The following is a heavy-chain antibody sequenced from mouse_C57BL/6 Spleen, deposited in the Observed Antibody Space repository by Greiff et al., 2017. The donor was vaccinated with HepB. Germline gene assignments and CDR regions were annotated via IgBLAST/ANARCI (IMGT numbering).Heavy chain of an antibody. Sequence: QVQLQQSGAELVRPGASVTLSCKASGYTFTDYEMHWVKQTPVHGLEWIGAIDPETGGTAYNQKFKGKAILTADKSSSTAYMELRSLTSEDSAVYYCTRGRRPFDYWGQGTTLTVSS. CDR1: GYTFTDYE. V-gene: IGHV1-15*01. CDR2: IDPETGGT. CDR3: TRGRRPFDY. J-gene: IGHJ2*01.